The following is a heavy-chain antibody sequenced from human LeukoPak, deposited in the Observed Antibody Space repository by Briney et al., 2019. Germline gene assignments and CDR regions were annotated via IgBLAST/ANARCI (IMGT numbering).Heavy chain of an antibody. D-gene: IGHD2-15*01. Sequence: ASVKVSCKASGYTFTGYYMHWVRQAPGQGLEWMGWINPNSGGTNYAQKFQGWVTMTRDTSISTAYMELSRLRSDDTAVYYCARGSVGAAYYYGMDVWGQGTTVTVSS. CDR1: GYTFTGYY. CDR3: ARGSVGAAYYYGMDV. V-gene: IGHV1-2*04. J-gene: IGHJ6*02. CDR2: INPNSGGT.